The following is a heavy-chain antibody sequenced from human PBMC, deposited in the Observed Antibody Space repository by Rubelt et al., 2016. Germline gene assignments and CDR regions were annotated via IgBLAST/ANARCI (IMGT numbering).Heavy chain of an antibody. Sequence: QVQLVQSGAEVKKPGASVKVSCKASGYTFTSYYMHWVRLAPGHGLEWMGTINPSGGSTSYARKFQGRVTMTRDTATSTVYMGRSSLRSEDTAVYYCARSPRYDFEDNWFDPWGQGTLVTVSS. J-gene: IGHJ5*02. D-gene: IGHD3-3*01. V-gene: IGHV1-46*01. CDR3: ARSPRYDFEDNWFDP. CDR2: INPSGGST. CDR1: GYTFTSYY.